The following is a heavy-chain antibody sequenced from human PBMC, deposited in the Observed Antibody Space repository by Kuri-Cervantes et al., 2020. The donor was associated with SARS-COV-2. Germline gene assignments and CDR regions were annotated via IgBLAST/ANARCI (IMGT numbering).Heavy chain of an antibody. J-gene: IGHJ3*02. V-gene: IGHV3-30-3*01. CDR3: ARESTGEGAFDI. Sequence: TLSLTCAASGFTFSSYAMHWVRQAPGKGLERVAVISYDGSNKYYADSVKGLFTISRDNSKNTLYLQMNSLRAEDTAVYYCARESTGEGAFDIWGQGTMVTVSS. CDR2: ISYDGSNK. D-gene: IGHD7-27*01. CDR1: GFTFSSYA.